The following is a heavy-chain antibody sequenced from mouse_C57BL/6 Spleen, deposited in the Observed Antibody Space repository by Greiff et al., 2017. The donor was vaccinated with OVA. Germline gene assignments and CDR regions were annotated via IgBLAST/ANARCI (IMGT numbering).Heavy chain of an antibody. CDR1: GYTFTSYW. CDR3: ATGSRNYFDD. J-gene: IGHJ2*01. V-gene: IGHV1-69*01. D-gene: IGHD1-1*01. CDR2: IDPSDSYT. Sequence: QVQLQQPGAELVMPGASVKLSCKASGYTFTSYWMHWVKQRPGQGLEWIGEIDPSDSYTNYNQKFKGKSTLTVDKSSSTAYMQLSSLTSDDSSVYYWATGSRNYFDDWGQGTTLTVSS.